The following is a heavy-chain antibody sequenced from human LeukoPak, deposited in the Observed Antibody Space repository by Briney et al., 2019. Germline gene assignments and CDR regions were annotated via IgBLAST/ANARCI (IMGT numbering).Heavy chain of an antibody. V-gene: IGHV1-2*02. CDR1: GYTFTGYY. CDR3: ARDSAEDYYDSSGYYQSDAFDI. Sequence: ASVKVSCKASGYTFTGYYMHWVRQAPGQGLEWMGWINPNSVGTNYAQKFQGRVTMTRDTSISTAYMELSRLRSDDTAVYYCARDSAEDYYDSSGYYQSDAFDIWGQGTMVTVSS. D-gene: IGHD3-22*01. CDR2: INPNSVGT. J-gene: IGHJ3*02.